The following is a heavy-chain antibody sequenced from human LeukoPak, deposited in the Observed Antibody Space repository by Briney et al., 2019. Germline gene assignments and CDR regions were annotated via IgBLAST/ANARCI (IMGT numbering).Heavy chain of an antibody. V-gene: IGHV4-39*07. D-gene: IGHD4-17*01. CDR2: IYYSGST. CDR3: ARGLKDDYGDHDPFDY. J-gene: IGHJ4*02. Sequence: SETLSLTCTVSGGSISSSSYYWGWIRQPPGKGLEWIGSIYYSGSTYYNPSLKSRVTISVDTSKNQFSLKLSSVTAADTAVYYCARGLKDDYGDHDPFDYWGQGTLVTVSS. CDR1: GGSISSSSYY.